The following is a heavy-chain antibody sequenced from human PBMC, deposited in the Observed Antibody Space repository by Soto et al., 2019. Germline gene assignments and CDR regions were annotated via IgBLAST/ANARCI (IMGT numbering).Heavy chain of an antibody. CDR3: ARAYNRNYVNWFDP. CDR1: GGSFSGYY. CDR2: INHSGST. V-gene: IGHV4-34*01. J-gene: IGHJ5*02. D-gene: IGHD1-7*01. Sequence: TSETLSLTCAVYGGSFSGYYWIWIRQPPGKGLEWIGEINHSGSTNYNPSLKSRVTISVDTSKNQFSLKLSSVTAADTAVYYCARAYNRNYVNWFDPWVQGTLVTVSS.